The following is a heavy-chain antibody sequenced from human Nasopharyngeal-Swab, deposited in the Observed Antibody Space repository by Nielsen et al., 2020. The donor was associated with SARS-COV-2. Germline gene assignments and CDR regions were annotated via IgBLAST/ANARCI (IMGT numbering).Heavy chain of an antibody. CDR1: GFTFSSYA. Sequence: GESLKISCAASGFTFSSYAMSWVRQAPGKGLEWVSAISGSGGSTYYADSVKGRFTISRDNSKNTLYLQMNGLRAEDTAVYYCAKGTYYYDSPYDYWGQGTLVTVSS. V-gene: IGHV3-23*01. J-gene: IGHJ4*02. D-gene: IGHD3-22*01. CDR2: ISGSGGST. CDR3: AKGTYYYDSPYDY.